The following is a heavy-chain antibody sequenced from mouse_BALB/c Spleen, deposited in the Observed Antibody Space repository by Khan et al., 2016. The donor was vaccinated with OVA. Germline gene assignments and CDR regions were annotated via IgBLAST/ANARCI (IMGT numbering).Heavy chain of an antibody. CDR2: IDPETGGT. D-gene: IGHD1-1*01. Sequence: QVQLKESGAELVRPGASVTLSCKASGYTFTDYEMHWVKQTPVYGLEWIGAIDPETGGTAYNQKFKGKATLTADKSSSTAYMELRSLTSEDSAVYYCTRSYYGSSGFDYWGQGTTLTVSS. V-gene: IGHV1-15*01. CDR3: TRSYYGSSGFDY. J-gene: IGHJ2*01. CDR1: GYTFTDYE.